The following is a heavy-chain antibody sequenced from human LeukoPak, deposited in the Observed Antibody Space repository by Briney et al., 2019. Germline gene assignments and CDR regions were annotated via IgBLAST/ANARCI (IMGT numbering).Heavy chain of an antibody. V-gene: IGHV1-2*02. CDR1: GYTXTDYY. J-gene: IGHJ4*02. CDR2: INPHSGGT. D-gene: IGHD6-19*01. Sequence: ASVKVSCKASGYTXTDYYTHWVRQAPGQGLEWMGWINPHSGGTSYAQKFQGRVTMTRDTSISTAYMELTRLTSDDTGVYYCARGPQYGSDWNFRRVIDYWGQGTLVTVSS. CDR3: ARGPQYGSDWNFRRVIDY.